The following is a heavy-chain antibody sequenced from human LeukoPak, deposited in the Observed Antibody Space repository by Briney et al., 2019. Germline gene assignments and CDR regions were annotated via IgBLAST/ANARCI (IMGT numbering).Heavy chain of an antibody. CDR3: ARDAGYCSSTSCLYYFDY. CDR2: ISAYNGNT. J-gene: IGHJ4*02. V-gene: IGHV1-18*01. Sequence: ASVKVSCKASGYTFTSYGISWVRQAPGQGLEWMGWISAYNGNTNYAQKLQGRVTMTTDTSTSTAYMELRSLRSDDTAVYYCARDAGYCSSTSCLYYFDYWGQGTPVTVSS. CDR1: GYTFTSYG. D-gene: IGHD2-2*03.